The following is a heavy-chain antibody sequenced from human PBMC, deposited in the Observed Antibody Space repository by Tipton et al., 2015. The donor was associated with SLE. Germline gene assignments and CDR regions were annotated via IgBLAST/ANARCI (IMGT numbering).Heavy chain of an antibody. Sequence: GSLRLSCAASGFTFSSYGMHWVRQAPGKGLEWVAFIRYDGSNKYYADSVKGRFTISRDNSKNTLYLQMNSLRAEDTAVYYCANWSYDYVWGSYRLDYWGQGTLVAVSS. CDR3: ANWSYDYVWGSYRLDY. CDR1: GFTFSSYG. V-gene: IGHV3-30*02. D-gene: IGHD3-16*02. CDR2: IRYDGSNK. J-gene: IGHJ4*02.